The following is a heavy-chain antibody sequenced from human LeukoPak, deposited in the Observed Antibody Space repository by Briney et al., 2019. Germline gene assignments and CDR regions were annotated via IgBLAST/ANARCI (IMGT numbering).Heavy chain of an antibody. CDR3: ATSLRYFDY. Sequence: GGCLRLSCAASGFTFSTYEMNWVRQAPGKGLEWVSYISSGSSTIYYADSVKGRFTISRDNAKNSLYLQMNSLRAEDTAVYYCATSLRYFDYWGQGTLVTVSS. V-gene: IGHV3-48*03. CDR2: ISSGSSTI. D-gene: IGHD4-17*01. J-gene: IGHJ4*02. CDR1: GFTFSTYE.